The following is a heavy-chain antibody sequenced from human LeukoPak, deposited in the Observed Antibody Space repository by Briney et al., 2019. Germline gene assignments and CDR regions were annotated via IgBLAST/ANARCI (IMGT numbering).Heavy chain of an antibody. CDR2: ISGSGGST. Sequence: GGSLRLSCAASGFTFSSYAMSWVRQAPGKGLEWVSAISGSGGSTYYADSVKGRFTISRDNSKNTLYLQMNSLRAEDTAVYYCAKEVPYYSSSSGSYYFDYWGQGTLVTVSS. CDR1: GFTFSSYA. V-gene: IGHV3-23*01. CDR3: AKEVPYYSSSSGSYYFDY. J-gene: IGHJ4*02. D-gene: IGHD6-6*01.